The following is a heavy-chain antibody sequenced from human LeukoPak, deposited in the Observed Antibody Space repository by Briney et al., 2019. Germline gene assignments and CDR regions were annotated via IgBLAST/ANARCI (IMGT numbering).Heavy chain of an antibody. D-gene: IGHD3-16*01. CDR3: ASDGGPFDY. CDR2: INSDGSST. Sequence: PGGSLRLSCAASGFTFSSYWMHWVRQAPGKGLVWVSRINSDGSSTSYADSVKGRFTISRDDAKKSVYLQMNSLRAEDTAVYYCASDGGPFDYWGQGTLVTVSS. CDR1: GFTFSSYW. V-gene: IGHV3-74*01. J-gene: IGHJ4*02.